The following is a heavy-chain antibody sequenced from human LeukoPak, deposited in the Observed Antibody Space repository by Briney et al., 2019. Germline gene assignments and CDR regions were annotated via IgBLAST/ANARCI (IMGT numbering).Heavy chain of an antibody. Sequence: ASVKVSCKASGYTFTSYAMHWVRQAPGQRLEWMGWINAGNGNTKYSQEFQGRVTMTRNTSISTAYMELSSLRSEDTAVYYCATLYGSGSYYNSGYYYYMDVWGKGTTVTISS. CDR2: INAGNGNT. CDR3: ATLYGSGSYYNSGYYYYMDV. CDR1: GYTFTSYA. J-gene: IGHJ6*03. V-gene: IGHV1-3*03. D-gene: IGHD3-10*01.